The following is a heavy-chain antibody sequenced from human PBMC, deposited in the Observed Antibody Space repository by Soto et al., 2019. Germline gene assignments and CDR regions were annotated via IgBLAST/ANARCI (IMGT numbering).Heavy chain of an antibody. CDR3: ARQAVAGTKN. D-gene: IGHD6-19*01. J-gene: IGHJ4*02. Sequence: SETLSLTCTVSGGSISSSSYYWGWIRQPPGKGLEWIGSIYYSGSTYYNPSLKSRVTISVDTSKNQFSLKLSSVTAADTAVYYCARQAVAGTKNWGQGTLVTVSS. CDR1: GGSISSSSYY. V-gene: IGHV4-39*01. CDR2: IYYSGST.